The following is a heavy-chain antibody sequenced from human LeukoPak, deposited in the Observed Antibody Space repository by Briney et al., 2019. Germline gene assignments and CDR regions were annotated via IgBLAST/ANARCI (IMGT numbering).Heavy chain of an antibody. CDR1: GGSISSSSYY. CDR3: ARHTSAWDFQH. D-gene: IGHD1-26*01. CDR2: IYYSGST. Sequence: SETLSLTCTVSGGSISSSSYYWGWIRQPPGKGLEWIGSIYYSGSTYYNTSLKSRVTISVDTSKNQFSLKLSSVTAADTAVYYCARHTSAWDFQHWGQGTLVTVSS. J-gene: IGHJ1*01. V-gene: IGHV4-39*01.